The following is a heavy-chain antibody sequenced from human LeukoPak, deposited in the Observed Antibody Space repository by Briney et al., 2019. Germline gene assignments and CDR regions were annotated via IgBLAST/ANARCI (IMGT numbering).Heavy chain of an antibody. Sequence: SETLSLTCAGSGGSISSSNWWSWVSQPPGKGLEWIGEIYHSGSTNYNPSLKSRVTISVDTSKNQFSLKLSSVTAADTAVYYCARHSPAWLLKPFDYWGQGTLVTVSS. CDR2: IYHSGST. D-gene: IGHD2-15*01. CDR1: GGSISSSNW. V-gene: IGHV4-4*02. CDR3: ARHSPAWLLKPFDY. J-gene: IGHJ4*02.